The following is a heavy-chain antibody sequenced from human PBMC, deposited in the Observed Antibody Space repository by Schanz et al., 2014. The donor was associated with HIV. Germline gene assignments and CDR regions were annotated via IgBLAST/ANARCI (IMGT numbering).Heavy chain of an antibody. CDR1: GYSFTSNF. Sequence: QAQLVQSGAEVKKPGASVKVSCQASGYSFTSNFIHWVRQAPGQGLQWMGVINTNGGGTSDTLQGRVIITRDTSTRTVYMYLSNLRFEDSAVYYCAREKMDTGGLDVWGQGTTVTVSS. CDR2: INTNGGGT. J-gene: IGHJ6*02. V-gene: IGHV1-46*01. CDR3: AREKMDTGGLDV.